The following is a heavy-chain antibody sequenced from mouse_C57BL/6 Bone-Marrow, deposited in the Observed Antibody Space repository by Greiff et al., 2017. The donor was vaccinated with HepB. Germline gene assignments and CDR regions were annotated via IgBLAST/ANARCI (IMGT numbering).Heavy chain of an antibody. Sequence: VQLQQSGPELVKPGAPVKISCKASGYSFTSYYIHWVKQRPGQGLEWIGWIYPGSGNTKYNEKFKGKATLTADTSSSTAYMQLSSLTSEDSAVYYCARTGDGYYDFDYWGQGTTLTVSS. J-gene: IGHJ2*01. CDR3: ARTGDGYYDFDY. V-gene: IGHV1-66*01. CDR2: IYPGSGNT. D-gene: IGHD2-3*01. CDR1: GYSFTSYY.